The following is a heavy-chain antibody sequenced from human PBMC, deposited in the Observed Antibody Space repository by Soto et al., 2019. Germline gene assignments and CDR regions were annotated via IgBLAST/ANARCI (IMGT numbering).Heavy chain of an antibody. CDR2: ISYSGHT. CDR3: ARAPMVLSRSYFDS. V-gene: IGHV4-59*01. J-gene: IGHJ4*02. CDR1: GGSISNFY. D-gene: IGHD2-8*01. Sequence: QVHLRESGTGLVKLSETLSLSCTVSGGSISNFYWSWIRQPPGKGLELIGYISYSGHTNYNPSLNRRVPISVDTSQNQLSLNLTSVTAADTGVYYCARAPMVLSRSYFDSWGQGTPVTVSS.